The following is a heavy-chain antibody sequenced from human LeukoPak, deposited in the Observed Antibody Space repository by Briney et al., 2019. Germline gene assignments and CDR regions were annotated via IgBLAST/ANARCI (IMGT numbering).Heavy chain of an antibody. D-gene: IGHD1-26*01. CDR2: IYRGGST. J-gene: IGHJ6*02. Sequence: GGSLRLSCAASGFTVSSIYMSWVRQAPGKGLEWVSVIYRGGSTYYADSVKGRFAVSRDNSKNTLYLQMNSLRADDTAVYYCAKEPRELPNYYGMDVWGQGTTVTVSS. CDR3: AKEPRELPNYYGMDV. CDR1: GFTVSSIY. V-gene: IGHV3-53*01.